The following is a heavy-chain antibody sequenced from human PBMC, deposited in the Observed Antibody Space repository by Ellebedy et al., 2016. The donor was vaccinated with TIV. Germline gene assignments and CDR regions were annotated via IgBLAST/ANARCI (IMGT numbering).Heavy chain of an antibody. CDR1: GFTFSSYA. Sequence: GESLKISCAASGFTFSSYAMIWVRQAPGKGLEWVSTITGSGGRTYYADSVKGRFTISRATSKNPPYLQMNSRGADDTALYYCAKYRQGNYYGVDVWGQGTTVTVSS. J-gene: IGHJ6*02. D-gene: IGHD3-16*02. V-gene: IGHV3-23*01. CDR2: ITGSGGRT. CDR3: AKYRQGNYYGVDV.